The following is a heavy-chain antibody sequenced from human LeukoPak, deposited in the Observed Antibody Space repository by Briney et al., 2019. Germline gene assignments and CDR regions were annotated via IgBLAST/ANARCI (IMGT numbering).Heavy chain of an antibody. J-gene: IGHJ4*02. V-gene: IGHV3-66*01. CDR3: ARVGRGDTYGYVDY. Sequence: GGSLRLSCAASGFTVSSNYMSWVRQTPGKGLAWVSVLYSGGNTYYADSVKGRFTISRDNSKNMLFLQINSLRAEDTAVYYCARVGRGDTYGYVDYWGQGTLVTVSS. CDR1: GFTVSSNY. CDR2: LYSGGNT. D-gene: IGHD5-18*01.